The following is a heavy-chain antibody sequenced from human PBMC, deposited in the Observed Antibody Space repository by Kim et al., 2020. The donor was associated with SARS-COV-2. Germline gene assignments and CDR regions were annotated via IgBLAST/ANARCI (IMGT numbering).Heavy chain of an antibody. CDR2: INPNSGGT. V-gene: IGHV1-2*02. CDR1: GYTFTGYY. J-gene: IGHJ6*02. D-gene: IGHD3-3*01. Sequence: ASVKVSCKASGYTFTGYYMHWVRQAPGQGLEWMGWINPNSGGTNYAQKFQGRVTMTRDTSISTAYMELSRLRSDDTAVYYCARVYGVVIPYYYYYGMDVWGQGTTVTVSS. CDR3: ARVYGVVIPYYYYYGMDV.